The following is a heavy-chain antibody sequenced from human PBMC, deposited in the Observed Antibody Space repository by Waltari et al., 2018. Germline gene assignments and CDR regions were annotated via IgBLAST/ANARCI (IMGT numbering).Heavy chain of an antibody. V-gene: IGHV4-30-2*01. CDR2: IYHSGRT. Sequence: QLQLQESGSGLVKPSQTLSLTCAVSGGSISSGGYSWSWIRQPPGKGLEWIGYIYHSGRTYDHPSLKSRVTISVDRSKNQCSLKLSSVTAADTAVYYCARVNGEIANHYGMDVWGQGTTVTVSS. J-gene: IGHJ6*02. CDR1: GGSISSGGYS. CDR3: ARVNGEIANHYGMDV. D-gene: IGHD2-8*01.